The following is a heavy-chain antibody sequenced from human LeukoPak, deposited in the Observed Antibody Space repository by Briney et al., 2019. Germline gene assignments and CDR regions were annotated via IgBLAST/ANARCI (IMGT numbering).Heavy chain of an antibody. J-gene: IGHJ6*02. CDR3: AKGLGVGYCGDGSCYVYGMDV. Sequence: PGRSLRLSCAASGFTFSRYVMHWVRQAPGKGLEWVAVISYDGNNKYYADSVKGRFTISRDNSKNTLYLQMNSLRPEDTAVFYCAKGLGVGYCGDGSCYVYGMDVWGQGTTVTVSS. V-gene: IGHV3-30*18. CDR1: GFTFSRYV. CDR2: ISYDGNNK. D-gene: IGHD2-15*01.